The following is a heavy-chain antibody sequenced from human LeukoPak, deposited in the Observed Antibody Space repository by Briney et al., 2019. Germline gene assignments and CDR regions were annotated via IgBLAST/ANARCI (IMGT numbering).Heavy chain of an antibody. J-gene: IGHJ4*02. CDR3: ARRSRLEY. CDR2: IKQDGSEK. V-gene: IGHV3-7*01. CDR1: GFTFSNSG. D-gene: IGHD3-3*01. Sequence: GGSLRLSCAASGFTFSNSGMTWVRQVPGKGLEWVAIIKQDGSEKYYVESVKGRFIISRDNAKNSLYLQMNSLRVEDTAVYYCARRSRLEYWGPGTLVTVSS.